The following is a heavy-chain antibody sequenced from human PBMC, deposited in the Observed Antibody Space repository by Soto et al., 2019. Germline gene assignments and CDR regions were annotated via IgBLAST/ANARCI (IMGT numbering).Heavy chain of an antibody. J-gene: IGHJ5*02. CDR1: GGTFSSYT. D-gene: IGHD6-13*01. V-gene: IGHV1-69*02. CDR2: IIPILGIA. CDR3: ARGRSSSQYKWFDP. Sequence: QVQLVQSGAEVKKPGSSVKVSCKASGGTFSSYTISWVRQAPGQGLEWMGRIIPILGIANYAQKFQGRVTITADKSTSTAYMELSSLRSEDTAVYYCARGRSSSQYKWFDPWGQGTLVTVSS.